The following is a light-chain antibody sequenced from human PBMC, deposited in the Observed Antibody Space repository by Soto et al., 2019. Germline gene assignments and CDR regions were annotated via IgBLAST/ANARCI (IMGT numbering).Light chain of an antibody. J-gene: IGKJ1*01. CDR3: LQHDSCPWT. CDR2: AAS. Sequence: DIQMTQSPSSLSAPVGDRVTIPCRASQSISTYLNWYQQKAGLAPKLLIYAASSLQSGVPSRFSGSGSGTEFTLTISSLQPEDFATYFCLQHDSCPWTFGQGTKVDIK. V-gene: IGKV1-17*01. CDR1: QSISTY.